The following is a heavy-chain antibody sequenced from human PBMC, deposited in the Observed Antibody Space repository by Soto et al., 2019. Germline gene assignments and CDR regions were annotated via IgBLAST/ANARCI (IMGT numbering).Heavy chain of an antibody. Sequence: EVQLVESGGGLVQPGRSLRLSCAASGFTFDDYAMHWVRQAPGKGLEWVSGISWNSGSIGYADSVKGRFTISRDNAKNSLYLQMNSLRAEDTALYYCAKGANDFWSGFFEYWGQGNLVTVSS. CDR3: AKGANDFWSGFFEY. D-gene: IGHD3-3*01. J-gene: IGHJ4*02. CDR2: ISWNSGSI. V-gene: IGHV3-9*01. CDR1: GFTFDDYA.